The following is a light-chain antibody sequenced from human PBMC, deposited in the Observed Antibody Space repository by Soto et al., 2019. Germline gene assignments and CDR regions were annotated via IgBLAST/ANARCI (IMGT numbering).Light chain of an antibody. V-gene: IGKV1-5*03. CDR3: QQYKSYSPYT. J-gene: IGKJ2*01. Sequence: DIQMTQSPSTLSASVGDRVTMTCRASESISRWLAWYQQKPGKAPKLLIHRASTLETGVPSRISGSGSGTDFTLTIRNLQPDDFATYYCQQYKSYSPYTFGQGTKGDIK. CDR2: RAS. CDR1: ESISRW.